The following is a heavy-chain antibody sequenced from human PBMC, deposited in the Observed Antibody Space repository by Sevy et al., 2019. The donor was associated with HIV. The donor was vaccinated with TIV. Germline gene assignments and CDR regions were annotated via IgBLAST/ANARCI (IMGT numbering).Heavy chain of an antibody. D-gene: IGHD2-2*01. V-gene: IGHV3-48*03. CDR3: ARAPIYCSSTSCYWALYYYYGMDV. CDR1: GFTFSSYE. Sequence: GGSLRLSCAASGFTFSSYEMNWVRQAPGKGLEWVSYISSSGSTIYYADSVKGRFTISRDNAKNSLYLQMNSLRAEDKAVYYCARAPIYCSSTSCYWALYYYYGMDVWGQGTTVTVSS. J-gene: IGHJ6*02. CDR2: ISSSGSTI.